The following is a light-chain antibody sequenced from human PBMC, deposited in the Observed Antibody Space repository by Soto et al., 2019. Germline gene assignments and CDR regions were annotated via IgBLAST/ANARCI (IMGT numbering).Light chain of an antibody. CDR1: QSISNY. CDR3: QQSYSTPPT. CDR2: AAS. J-gene: IGKJ1*01. Sequence: DIQMTQSPSSLSASVGDRVTITCRASQSISNYLIWYQQKPGKAPKLLIYAASSLQSGVPSTFSGSRSGTHFTLTISSLQPEDFATYYCQQSYSTPPTFGQGTKVEIK. V-gene: IGKV1-39*01.